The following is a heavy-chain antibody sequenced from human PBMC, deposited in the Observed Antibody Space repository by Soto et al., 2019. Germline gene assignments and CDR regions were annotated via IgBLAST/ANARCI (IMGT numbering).Heavy chain of an antibody. J-gene: IGHJ4*02. Sequence: SETLSLSCPVSDGYLRSYYWTLIRQPPGKGLEWIGHIYYSGSTSYNPSLKSRVSISVNTSKKEFSLKLSSVNAVDTAVYYCARVIHYYDTSGSYAWYFDYWGQGSLVTVSS. D-gene: IGHD3-22*01. CDR3: ARVIHYYDTSGSYAWYFDY. CDR2: IYYSGST. CDR1: DGYLRSYY. V-gene: IGHV4-59*01.